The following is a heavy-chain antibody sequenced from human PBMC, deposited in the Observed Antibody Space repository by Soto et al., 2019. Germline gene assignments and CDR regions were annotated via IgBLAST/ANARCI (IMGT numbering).Heavy chain of an antibody. J-gene: IGHJ4*02. Sequence: QVQLVQSGAEVKKPGASVKVSCKASGYTFATYDFAWVRQATGQGLEWMGWMNPNTGNTGYAQAFRGRVTMTRNTSITTAYMELSSLRSGDTAVYFCARRKERSGPYYLDYWGQGTLVTVSS. D-gene: IGHD6-25*01. CDR1: GYTFATYD. CDR3: ARRKERSGPYYLDY. V-gene: IGHV1-8*01. CDR2: MNPNTGNT.